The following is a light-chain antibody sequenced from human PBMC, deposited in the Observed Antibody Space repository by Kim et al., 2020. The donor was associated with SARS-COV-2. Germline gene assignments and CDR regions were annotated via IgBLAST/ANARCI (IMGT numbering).Light chain of an antibody. CDR1: SCNSGADYD. V-gene: IGLV1-40*01. CDR3: QSYDNSLSGYV. Sequence: RVTVSCTGSSCNSGADYDEHWYQRVPGTGPKRLIYGNSNRPSGVPDRFSGSKSGTSASLAITGRQAEDEADYYCQSYDNSLSGYVFGTGTKVTVL. CDR2: GNS. J-gene: IGLJ1*01.